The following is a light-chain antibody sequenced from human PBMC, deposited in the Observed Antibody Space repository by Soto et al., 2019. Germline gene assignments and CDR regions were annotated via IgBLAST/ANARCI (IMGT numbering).Light chain of an antibody. CDR1: SSDVGNYDL. V-gene: IGLV2-23*02. CDR2: EVN. Sequence: QSALTQPASVSGSPGQSITIPCTGTSSDVGNYDLVSWYQRQPGKAPKVMIHEVNKRPSGVSRRFSGSKSGSTASLTISGVQAEDEADYYCCSYAGSSTVVFGTGTKVTVL. CDR3: CSYAGSSTVV. J-gene: IGLJ1*01.